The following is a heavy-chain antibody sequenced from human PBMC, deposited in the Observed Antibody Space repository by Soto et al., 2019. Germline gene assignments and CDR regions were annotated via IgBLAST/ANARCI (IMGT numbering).Heavy chain of an antibody. CDR2: ISYDGSNK. Sequence: PGGYLRLSCAASGFTFSSYGMHWVRQAPGKGLEWVAVISYDGSNKYYADSVKGRFTISRDNSKNTLYLQMNSLRAEDTAVYYCGKAYYYDSSVAFYYYYYGMDVWGQGTTVTVSS. J-gene: IGHJ6*02. CDR1: GFTFSSYG. V-gene: IGHV3-30*18. CDR3: GKAYYYDSSVAFYYYYYGMDV. D-gene: IGHD3-22*01.